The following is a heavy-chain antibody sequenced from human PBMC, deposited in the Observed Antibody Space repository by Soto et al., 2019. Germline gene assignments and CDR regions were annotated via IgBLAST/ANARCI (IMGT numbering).Heavy chain of an antibody. V-gene: IGHV4-31*01. CDR1: GGSISSGGYY. CDR3: AREEDTMIHYAFDI. D-gene: IGHD3-22*01. Sequence: QVQLQESGPGLVKPSQTLSLTCTVSGGSISSGGYYWSWISQHPGKGLEWIGYIYYSGSTYYNPSLKSLVTISVDTSKNQFSLKLSSVTAADTAVYYCAREEDTMIHYAFDIWGQGTMVTVSS. CDR2: IYYSGST. J-gene: IGHJ3*02.